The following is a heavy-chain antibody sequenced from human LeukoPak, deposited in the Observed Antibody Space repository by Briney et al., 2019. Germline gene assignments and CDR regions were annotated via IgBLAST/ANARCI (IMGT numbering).Heavy chain of an antibody. CDR3: ARGQLLRGWFDP. Sequence: SETLSLTCTVSGVSISSYYWSWIRQPPGKALEWIGYIYYSGSTNYNPSLKSRVTISVDTSKNQFSLKLSSVTAADTAVYYCARGQLLRGWFDPWGQGTLVTVSS. D-gene: IGHD2-2*01. CDR1: GVSISSYY. V-gene: IGHV4-59*01. CDR2: IYYSGST. J-gene: IGHJ5*02.